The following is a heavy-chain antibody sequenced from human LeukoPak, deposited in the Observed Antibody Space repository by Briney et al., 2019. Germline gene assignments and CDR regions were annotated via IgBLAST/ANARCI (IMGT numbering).Heavy chain of an antibody. D-gene: IGHD4-17*01. CDR1: GYTFTSYG. J-gene: IGHJ4*02. CDR2: IRPYNGDT. V-gene: IGHV1-18*01. Sequence: ASVRHSCKTSGYTFTSYGLTWVRQAPGQGLEYMGWIRPYNGDTNYPQKFQGRVTLTTDTSTRTVYMDLRSLRSDDTALYYCARNVPYSDVYYVDHWGQGTLVTVSS. CDR3: ARNVPYSDVYYVDH.